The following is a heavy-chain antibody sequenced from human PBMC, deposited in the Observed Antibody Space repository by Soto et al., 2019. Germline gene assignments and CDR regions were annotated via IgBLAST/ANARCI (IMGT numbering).Heavy chain of an antibody. CDR2: IMPVFPTP. D-gene: IGHD5-12*01. CDR1: GGTFSTSA. V-gene: IGHV1-69*12. CDR3: ASDKARLQSGANYYYILDV. J-gene: IGHJ6*02. Sequence: VQLEQSGPEVKKPGSSVKVSCKASGGTFSTSALSWVRQAPGQGLEWMGGIMPVFPTPDYAQKFQGRVTITAHESTSTAYMALGRLTSDDTAVSYCASDKARLQSGANYYYILDVWGQGTAVTVSS.